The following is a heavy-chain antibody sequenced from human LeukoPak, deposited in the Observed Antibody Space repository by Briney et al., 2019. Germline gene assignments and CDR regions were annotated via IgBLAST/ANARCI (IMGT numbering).Heavy chain of an antibody. CDR3: ARGGVVVPAAIRYYGESYYYYMDV. D-gene: IGHD2-2*02. V-gene: IGHV1-8*01. J-gene: IGHJ6*03. CDR1: GYSLSELS. Sequence: GASVKVSCKVSGYSLSELSTHWVRQATGQGLEWMGWMNPNSGNTGYAQKFQGRVTMTRNTSISTAYMELSSLRSEDTAVYYCARGGVVVPAAIRYYGESYYYYMDVWGKGTTVTVSS. CDR2: MNPNSGNT.